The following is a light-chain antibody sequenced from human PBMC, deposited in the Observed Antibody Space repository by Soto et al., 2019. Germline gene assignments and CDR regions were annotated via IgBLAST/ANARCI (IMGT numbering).Light chain of an antibody. J-gene: IGLJ1*01. V-gene: IGLV2-11*01. CDR2: DVS. CDR1: SSDVGAYNY. CDR3: CSYAGGPFV. Sequence: QSALTQPRSVSGSPGQSVAISCTGTSSDVGAYNYVSWYQQHPGKVPKLMIYDVSKRPSGVPDRFSGSKSDNTDSLTISGLQAEDEADYYCCSYAGGPFVFGTGTKLTVL.